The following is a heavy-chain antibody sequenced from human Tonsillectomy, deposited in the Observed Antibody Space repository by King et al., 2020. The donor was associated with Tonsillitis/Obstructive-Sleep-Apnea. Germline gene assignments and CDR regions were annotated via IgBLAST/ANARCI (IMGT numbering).Heavy chain of an antibody. Sequence: VQLVESGAEVRKPGASVKVSCKASGYTFTDYYLHWVRQAPGQGLEWMGRINPTTGGTNFAQKFQGRVTMTRDTSVTTAYMELNRLRSDDTAVYYCAPLWFRDSATDYWGQGTLVTVSS. CDR2: INPTTGGT. CDR1: GYTFTDYY. J-gene: IGHJ4*02. CDR3: APLWFRDSATDY. V-gene: IGHV1-2*06. D-gene: IGHD3-10*01.